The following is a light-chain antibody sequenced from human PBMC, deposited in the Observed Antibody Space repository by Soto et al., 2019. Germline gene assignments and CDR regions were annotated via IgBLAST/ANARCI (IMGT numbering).Light chain of an antibody. V-gene: IGKV2D-29*01. J-gene: IGKJ3*01. CDR3: QQGIQFPLT. CDR2: EVS. CDR1: QSLLHSDGKTS. Sequence: DIVMTQTPLSLSVTPGQPASISCKSSQSLLHSDGKTSSYWYLQKPGQPQQLLIYEVSNRFSGVPERFSGSGSGSDFTLNISRVEPADVGVYSCQQGIQFPLTFGPGTIVDSK.